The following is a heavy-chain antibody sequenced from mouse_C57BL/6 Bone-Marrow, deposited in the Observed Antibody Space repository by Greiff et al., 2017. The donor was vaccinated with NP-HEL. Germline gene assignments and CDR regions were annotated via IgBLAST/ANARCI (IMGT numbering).Heavy chain of an antibody. D-gene: IGHD4-1*02. V-gene: IGHV5-4*03. CDR1: GFTFSSYA. Sequence: EVMLVESGGGLVKPGGSLKLSCAASGFTFSSYAMSWVRQTPEKRLEWVATISDGGSYTYYPDNVKGRFTISRDNAKNNLYLQMSHLKSEDTAMYYCARAQLAHWYFDVWGTGTTVTVSS. CDR2: ISDGGSYT. J-gene: IGHJ1*03. CDR3: ARAQLAHWYFDV.